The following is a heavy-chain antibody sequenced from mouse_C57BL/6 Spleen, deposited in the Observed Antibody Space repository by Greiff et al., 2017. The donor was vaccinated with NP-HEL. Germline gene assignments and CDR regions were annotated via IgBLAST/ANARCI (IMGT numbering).Heavy chain of an antibody. CDR2: IDPSDSYT. Sequence: QVQLQQPGAELVMPGASVKLSCKASGYTFTSYWMHWVKQRPGQGLEWIGEIDPSDSYTNYTQKFKGKSTLTVDKSSSTAYMQLSSLTSEDSAVYYCARGANAVPLDYWGQGTTLTVSS. V-gene: IGHV1-69*01. J-gene: IGHJ2*01. CDR1: GYTFTSYW. CDR3: ARGANAVPLDY.